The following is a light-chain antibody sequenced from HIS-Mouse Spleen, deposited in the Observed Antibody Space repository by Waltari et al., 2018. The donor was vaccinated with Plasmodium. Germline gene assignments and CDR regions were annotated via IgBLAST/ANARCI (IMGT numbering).Light chain of an antibody. CDR3: QQYNNWPV. CDR2: GAS. V-gene: IGKV3-15*01. J-gene: IGKJ3*01. Sequence: EIVMTQSPATLSVSPGARATLSCRASQSVSSNLAWYQQKPGQAPRLLIYGASTRATGIPARFSGSGSGTEFTLTISSMQSEDFAVYYCQQYNNWPVFGPGTKVDIK. CDR1: QSVSSN.